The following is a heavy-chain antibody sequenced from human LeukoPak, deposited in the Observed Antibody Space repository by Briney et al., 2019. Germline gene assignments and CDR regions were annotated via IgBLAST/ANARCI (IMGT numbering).Heavy chain of an antibody. D-gene: IGHD5-18*01. J-gene: IGHJ4*02. Sequence: GGSLRLSCAASGFTFSSYSMNWVRQAPGKGLEWVANIKEDGSEKYYVDSVKGRFTISRDNAKNSLYLQMNSLRAEDMALYYCAISGSSYGPFDYWGQGTLVTVSS. CDR2: IKEDGSEK. V-gene: IGHV3-7*03. CDR3: AISGSSYGPFDY. CDR1: GFTFSSYS.